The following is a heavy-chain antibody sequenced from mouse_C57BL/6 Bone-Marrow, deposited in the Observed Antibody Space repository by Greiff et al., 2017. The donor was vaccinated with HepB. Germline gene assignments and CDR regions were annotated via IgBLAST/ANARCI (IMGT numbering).Heavy chain of an antibody. J-gene: IGHJ1*03. V-gene: IGHV4-1*01. CDR1: GVDFSRYW. D-gene: IGHD1-1*01. CDR3: ARPSHYYGSSFYWYFDV. Sequence: TASGVDFSRYWMSWVRRAPGKGLEWIGEINPDSSTINYAPSLKDKFIISRDNTKNTLYLQMSKVRYENTALYYCARPSHYYGSSFYWYFDVWGTGTTVTVSS. CDR2: INPDSSTI.